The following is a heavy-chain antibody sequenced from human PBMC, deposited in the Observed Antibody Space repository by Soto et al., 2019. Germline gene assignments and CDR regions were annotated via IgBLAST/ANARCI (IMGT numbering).Heavy chain of an antibody. V-gene: IGHV1-46*01. Sequence: QVQLVQSGAEVKKPGASVKVSCKASGFAFTNNHIHWVRQAPGQGLEYMGIMNPSSGTTSYAQKFQGRVTMTRDTSSGTVYLDLNCLTSEDTAVYYCVRGVEVRLFGLLPFDYWGQGTLVTVSS. D-gene: IGHD3-22*01. CDR2: MNPSSGTT. CDR3: VRGVEVRLFGLLPFDY. CDR1: GFAFTNNH. J-gene: IGHJ4*02.